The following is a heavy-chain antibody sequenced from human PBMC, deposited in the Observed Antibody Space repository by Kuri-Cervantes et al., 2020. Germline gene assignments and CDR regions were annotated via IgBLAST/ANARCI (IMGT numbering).Heavy chain of an antibody. D-gene: IGHD3/OR15-3a*01. CDR3: ARDYQHYGTGYYNYGMDV. Sequence: ETLSLTCAASGFTFSSYSMNWVRQAPGKGLEWVSYISSSSSTIYYADSVKGRFTISRDNAKNSLYLQMNSLRDEDTAVYYCARDYQHYGTGYYNYGMDVWGQGTTVTVSS. CDR2: ISSSSSTI. V-gene: IGHV3-48*02. CDR1: GFTFSSYS. J-gene: IGHJ6*02.